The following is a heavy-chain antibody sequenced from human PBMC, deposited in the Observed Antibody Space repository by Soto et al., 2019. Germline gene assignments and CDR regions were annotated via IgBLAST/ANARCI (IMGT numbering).Heavy chain of an antibody. Sequence: LETLSLTCTVSGGSISSYYWSWIRQPPGKGLEWIGYIYYSGSTNYNPSLKSRVTISVDTSKNQFSLKLRSVTAADTAVYYCARAAQWLGSRDNWFDPWGQGTQVT. J-gene: IGHJ5*02. D-gene: IGHD6-19*01. CDR1: GGSISSYY. CDR3: ARAAQWLGSRDNWFDP. CDR2: IYYSGST. V-gene: IGHV4-59*01.